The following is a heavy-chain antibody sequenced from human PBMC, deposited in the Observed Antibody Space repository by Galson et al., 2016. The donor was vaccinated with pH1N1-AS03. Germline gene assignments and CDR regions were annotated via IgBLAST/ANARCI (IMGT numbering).Heavy chain of an antibody. Sequence: SLRLSCAGSGFTFSDAWMTWVRQAPGKGLEWIGRIKRNIEGAATEYAAPVKGRFTISRDDSKYTTYLQMNSLKIEDTAVYYCSAGLGTTDSDSWGQGTLVTVSS. J-gene: IGHJ4*02. CDR2: IKRNIEGAAT. CDR1: GFTFSDAW. V-gene: IGHV3-15*01. D-gene: IGHD6-19*01. CDR3: SAGLGTTDSDS.